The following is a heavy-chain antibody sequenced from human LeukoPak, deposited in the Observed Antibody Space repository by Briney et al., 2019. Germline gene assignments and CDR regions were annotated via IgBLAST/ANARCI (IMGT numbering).Heavy chain of an antibody. D-gene: IGHD4-11*01. J-gene: IGHJ4*02. CDR2: ISYNGNT. CDR3: SRALFSNPEF. CDR1: GGSITNYY. Sequence: SETLSLTCTVSGGSITNYYWTWIRQPPGKGLEWIGYISYNGNTNYNPSLKSRVTISIDTSKNQFSLRLSSVTAADTAVYYCSRALFSNPEFWGQGTLVTVSS. V-gene: IGHV4-59*01.